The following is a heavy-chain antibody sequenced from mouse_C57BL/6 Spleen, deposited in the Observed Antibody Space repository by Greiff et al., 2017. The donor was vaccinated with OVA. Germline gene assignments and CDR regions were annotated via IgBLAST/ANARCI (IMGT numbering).Heavy chain of an antibody. D-gene: IGHD4-1*01. CDR3: ARHGTGFDY. CDR2: ISGGGGNT. Sequence: VQLKESGGGLVKPGGSLKLSCAASGFTFSSYTMSWVRQTPEKRLEWVATISGGGGNTYYPDSVKGRFTISRDNAKNTLYLQMSSLRSEDTALYYCARHGTGFDYWGQGTTLTVSS. J-gene: IGHJ2*01. CDR1: GFTFSSYT. V-gene: IGHV5-9*01.